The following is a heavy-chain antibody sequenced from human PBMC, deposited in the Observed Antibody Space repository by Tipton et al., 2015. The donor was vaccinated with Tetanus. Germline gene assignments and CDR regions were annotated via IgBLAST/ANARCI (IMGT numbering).Heavy chain of an antibody. CDR2: ISSSSKWK. CDR1: GFSFTGYS. D-gene: IGHD3-3*02. J-gene: IGHJ3*02. V-gene: IGHV3-21*06. CDR3: AKDHFRDAFDI. Sequence: SLLLSCAASGFSFTGYSFNWVRQAPGKWLYWVSAISSSSKWKYYADSVKGRFTISRDNAKNSLFLQMNSLRAEDTAVYYCAKDHFRDAFDIWGQGTMVTVSS.